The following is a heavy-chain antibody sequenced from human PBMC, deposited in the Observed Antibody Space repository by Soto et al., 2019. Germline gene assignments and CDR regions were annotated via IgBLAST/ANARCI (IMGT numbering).Heavy chain of an antibody. Sequence: SETLSLTCTVSGGSISSSSYYWGWIRQPPGKGLEWIGSIYYSGSTYYNPSLKSRVTISVDTSKNQFSLKLSSVTAADTAVYYCARPRTERRYNWFDPWGQGTLVTVSS. V-gene: IGHV4-39*01. CDR2: IYYSGST. J-gene: IGHJ5*02. CDR3: ARPRTERRYNWFDP. CDR1: GGSISSSSYY.